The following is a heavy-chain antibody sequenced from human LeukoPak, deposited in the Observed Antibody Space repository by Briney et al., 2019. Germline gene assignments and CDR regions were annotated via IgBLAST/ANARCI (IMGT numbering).Heavy chain of an antibody. J-gene: IGHJ5*02. V-gene: IGHV4-4*07. CDR2: IYTSGTI. CDR1: GGSISSYY. CDR3: ARDSGTTGEVKFDP. D-gene: IGHD3-10*01. Sequence: SETLSLTCTVSGGSISSYYWSWIRQPAGTALEWNGRIYTSGTITYNPSLKSRVTMSVDTSKNQFSLKLSSVTAADTAVYYCARDSGTTGEVKFDPWGQGTLVTVSS.